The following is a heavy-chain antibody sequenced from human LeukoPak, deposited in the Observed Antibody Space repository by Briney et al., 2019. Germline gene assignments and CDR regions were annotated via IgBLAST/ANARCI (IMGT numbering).Heavy chain of an antibody. V-gene: IGHV3-33*01. D-gene: IGHD3-16*01. J-gene: IGHJ6*03. CDR2: IWYDGSNK. Sequence: GGSLRLSCAASGFTFSSYGMHWVRQAPGKGLEWVAVIWYDGSNKYYADSVKGRFTISRDNSKNTLYLQMNSLRAEDTAVYYCARETDQGGHYYMDVWGKGTTVTVSS. CDR3: ARETDQGGHYYMDV. CDR1: GFTFSSYG.